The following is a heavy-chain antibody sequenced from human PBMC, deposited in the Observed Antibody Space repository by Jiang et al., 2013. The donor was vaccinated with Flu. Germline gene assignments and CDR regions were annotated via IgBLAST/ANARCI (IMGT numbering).Heavy chain of an antibody. D-gene: IGHD1-1*01. CDR1: GGSISSNRHY. J-gene: IGHJ4*02. CDR3: ARLTSNWHFDY. CDR2: IYYSGIT. V-gene: IGHV4-39*01. Sequence: LLKPSETLSLTCTVCGGSISSNRHYWGWIRQAPGKGLGWIGSIYYSGITYYNPSLKSRVTISVDTSKNQFSLNLSSVTATDTAVYYCARLTSNWHFDYWGQGALVTVSS.